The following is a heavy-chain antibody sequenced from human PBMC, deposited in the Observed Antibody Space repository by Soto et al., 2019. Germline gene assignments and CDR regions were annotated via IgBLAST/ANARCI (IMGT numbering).Heavy chain of an antibody. D-gene: IGHD3-22*01. J-gene: IGHJ4*02. CDR3: AKEAPWGSSGYYRPIDY. Sequence: EVQLLESGGGLVQPGGSLRLSCAASGFTFSSYAMSWVRQAPGKGLEWVSAISGSGGSTYYADSVKGRFTISRDNSKNTLYQQMNSLRAEDTAVYYCAKEAPWGSSGYYRPIDYWGQGTLVTVSS. CDR2: ISGSGGST. CDR1: GFTFSSYA. V-gene: IGHV3-23*01.